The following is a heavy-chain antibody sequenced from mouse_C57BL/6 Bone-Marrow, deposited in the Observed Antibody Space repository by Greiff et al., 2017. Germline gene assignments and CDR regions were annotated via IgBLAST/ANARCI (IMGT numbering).Heavy chain of an antibody. V-gene: IGHV1-50*01. CDR1: GYTFTSYW. J-gene: IGHJ2*01. CDR3: ARGEEGCFDY. D-gene: IGHD3-3*01. CDR2: IDPSDSYT. Sequence: QVQLQQPGAELVKPGASVKLSCKASGYTFTSYWMQWVKQRPGQGLEWIGEIDPSDSYTNSNQKFKGKATLTVDTSSSTAYMQLSSLTSEDSAVYYCARGEEGCFDYWGQGTTLTVSS.